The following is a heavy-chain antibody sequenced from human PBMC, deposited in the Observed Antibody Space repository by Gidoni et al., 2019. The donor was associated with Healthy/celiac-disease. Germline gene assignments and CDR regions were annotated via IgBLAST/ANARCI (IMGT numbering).Heavy chain of an antibody. D-gene: IGHD6-13*01. CDR2: IYHSGST. J-gene: IGHJ4*02. V-gene: IGHV4-4*02. CDR3: ARDLVCCHSSSREFDY. CDR1: GGSISISNW. Sequence: QVLLPESRPGLVKPSGTLSLTCAVPGGSISISNWWSWVRQPPGKGLEWIGEIYHSGSTNYNPSLKSRVTISVDKSKNQFSLKLSSVTAADTAVYYCARDLVCCHSSSREFDYWGQGTLVTVSS.